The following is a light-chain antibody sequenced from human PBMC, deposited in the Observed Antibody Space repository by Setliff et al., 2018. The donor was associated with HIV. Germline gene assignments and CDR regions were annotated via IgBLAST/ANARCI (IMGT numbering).Light chain of an antibody. Sequence: QSALTQPRSVSGSPGQSVTISCTGTSSDVGGYNYVSWYQQHPGKAPKLKIYDVSKRPSGVPDRFSGSKSGNTASLTIPGLQAEDEADYYCCSYAGSYTYVFGTGTKVT. CDR1: SSDVGGYNY. CDR3: CSYAGSYTYV. CDR2: DVS. V-gene: IGLV2-11*01. J-gene: IGLJ1*01.